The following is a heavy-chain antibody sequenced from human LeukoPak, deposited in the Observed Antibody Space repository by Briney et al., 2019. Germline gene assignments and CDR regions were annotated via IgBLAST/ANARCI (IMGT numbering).Heavy chain of an antibody. CDR1: GFTFSNSAISYA. CDR3: AKSAAAMVTYYFDY. CDR2: ISGSGGST. D-gene: IGHD5-18*01. Sequence: SGGSLRLSCAASGFTFSNSAISYAMSWVRQAPGKGLEWVSVISGSGGSTYYADSVKGRFTISRDNSKNTLYLQMSSLRAEDTAVYFCAKSAAAMVTYYFDYWGQGTLVTVSS. J-gene: IGHJ4*02. V-gene: IGHV3-23*01.